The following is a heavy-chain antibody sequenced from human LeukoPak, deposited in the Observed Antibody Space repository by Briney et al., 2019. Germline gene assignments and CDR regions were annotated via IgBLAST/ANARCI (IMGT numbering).Heavy chain of an antibody. CDR1: QFSFSSYS. CDR3: VRLRRNTDSSGYHYYYDY. V-gene: IGHV3-21*01. CDR2: ISKRATNM. D-gene: IGHD3-22*01. J-gene: IGHJ4*02. Sequence: SGGSLRLSCEASQFSFSSYSFNWVRQAPGQGLEWVSSISKRATNMYYADSMKGRFTVSRDDAKNSLYLQMNSLRAEDTAVYYCVRLRRNTDSSGYHYYYDYWGRGTLVTVSS.